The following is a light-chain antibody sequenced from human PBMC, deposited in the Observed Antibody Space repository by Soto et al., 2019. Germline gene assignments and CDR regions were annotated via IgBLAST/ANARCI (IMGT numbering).Light chain of an antibody. CDR3: QQADRFPFT. V-gene: IGKV1-12*01. Sequence: DIQMTQSPSSVSASVGDRVTITCRASQDISGWLGWYQQKPGEAPKLLIYAASSLQSGVPSRFSGRGSGAAFTLTITSLQAEDSTVYYCQQADRFPFTFGPGT. J-gene: IGKJ3*01. CDR2: AAS. CDR1: QDISGW.